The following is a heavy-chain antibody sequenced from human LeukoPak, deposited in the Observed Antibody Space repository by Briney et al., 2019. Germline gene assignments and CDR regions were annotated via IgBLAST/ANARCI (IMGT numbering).Heavy chain of an antibody. V-gene: IGHV3-23*01. CDR2: ISGRGGST. Sequence: GGSLRLSCAASGFNFSNYAMSWVRQAPGKGLEWVSSISGRGGSTYYADSVKGRFTISRDISKNTLYLQVNSLRAEDTAVYYCASHGNSYYVFSYWGQGTLLTVSS. D-gene: IGHD3-22*01. CDR3: ASHGNSYYVFSY. CDR1: GFNFSNYA. J-gene: IGHJ4*02.